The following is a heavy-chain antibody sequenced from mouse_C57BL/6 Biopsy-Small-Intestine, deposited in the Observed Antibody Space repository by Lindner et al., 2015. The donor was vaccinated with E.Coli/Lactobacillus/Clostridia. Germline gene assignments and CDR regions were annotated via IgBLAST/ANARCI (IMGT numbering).Heavy chain of an antibody. V-gene: IGHV5-6*01. J-gene: IGHJ3*01. CDR1: GFTFSIYG. Sequence: VQLQESGGDLVKPGGSLKLSCAASGFTFSIYGMSWVRQTPDRRLEWVATISVDGSYTYYPDSVKGRFTISRDNAKNTLFLQMSSLKSEDTAMYYCARQDYYSNPFAYWGQGTLVTVSA. CDR3: ARQDYYSNPFAY. D-gene: IGHD2-5*01. CDR2: ISVDGSYT.